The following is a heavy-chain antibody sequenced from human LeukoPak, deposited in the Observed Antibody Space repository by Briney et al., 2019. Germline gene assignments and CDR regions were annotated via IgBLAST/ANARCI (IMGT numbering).Heavy chain of an antibody. J-gene: IGHJ6*02. CDR2: ISSSGSTI. CDR3: ARDPGYYYYGMDV. V-gene: IGHV3-48*03. Sequence: GGSLRLSCAASGFTFSSYEMNWVRQAPGRGLEWVSYISSSGSTIYYADSVKGRFTISRDNAKNTAYLQMNSLRAEDTALYYCARDPGYYYYGMDVWGQGTTVVVSS. CDR1: GFTFSSYE.